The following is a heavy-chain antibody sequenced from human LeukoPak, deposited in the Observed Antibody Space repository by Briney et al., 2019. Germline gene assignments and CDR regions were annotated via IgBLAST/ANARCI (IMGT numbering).Heavy chain of an antibody. V-gene: IGHV4-38-2*02. Sequence: NPSETLSLTCTVSGYSISSGYYWGWIRQPPGKGLEWIGSIFHSGSTYSNPSLKSRVTMSVDTSKNQFSLKVSSVTAADTAVYYCARVGSQQQQWLGRPFFYWGQGTLVTVSS. CDR1: GYSISSGYY. J-gene: IGHJ4*02. CDR3: ARVGSQQQQWLGRPFFY. D-gene: IGHD6-19*01. CDR2: IFHSGST.